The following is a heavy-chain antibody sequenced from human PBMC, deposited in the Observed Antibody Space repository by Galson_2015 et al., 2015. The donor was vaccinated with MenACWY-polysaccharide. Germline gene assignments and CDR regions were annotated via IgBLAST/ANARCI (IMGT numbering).Heavy chain of an antibody. CDR3: ARSGTSTSWLYYYYGMDV. D-gene: IGHD2-2*01. V-gene: IGHV4-59*01. J-gene: IGHJ6*02. Sequence: SETLSLTCTVSGGSLSGSYWSWTRQPPGKGLEWIGYIYYSGSTNYNPSLKSRVTMSLDISKNQFSLKLSSVTAADTAVYYCARSGTSTSWLYYYYGMDVRGQGTTVTVSS. CDR1: GGSLSGSY. CDR2: IYYSGST.